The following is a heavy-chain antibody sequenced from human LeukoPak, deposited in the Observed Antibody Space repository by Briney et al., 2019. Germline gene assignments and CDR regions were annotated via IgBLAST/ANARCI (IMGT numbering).Heavy chain of an antibody. V-gene: IGHV3-23*01. Sequence: PGGSLRLSCAASGFTFSSYAMSWVRQAPGKGLEWVSAISGSGGSTYYADSVKGRFTISRDNSKNTLYLQMNSLRAEDTAVYYCAKGKPSTLWFGELSGGDAFDIWGQGTMVTVSS. CDR3: AKGKPSTLWFGELSGGDAFDI. CDR1: GFTFSSYA. D-gene: IGHD3-10*01. CDR2: ISGSGGST. J-gene: IGHJ3*02.